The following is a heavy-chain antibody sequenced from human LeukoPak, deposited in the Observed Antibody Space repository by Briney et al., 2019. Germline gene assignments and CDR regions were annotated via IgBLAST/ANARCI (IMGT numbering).Heavy chain of an antibody. CDR2: IGTAGDT. J-gene: IGHJ3*02. V-gene: IGHV3-13*01. Sequence: PGGSLRLSCAASGFTFSSYDMHWVRQATGKGLEWVSAIGTAGDTYYPGSVKGRFTISRDNSKNTLYLQMNSLRAEDTAMYYCAKVSLNMVNDAFDIWGQGNNGQRLF. CDR3: AKVSLNMVNDAFDI. D-gene: IGHD4/OR15-4a*01. CDR1: GFTFSSYD.